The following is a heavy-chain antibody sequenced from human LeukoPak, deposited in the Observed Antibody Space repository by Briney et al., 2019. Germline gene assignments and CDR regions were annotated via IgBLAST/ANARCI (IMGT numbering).Heavy chain of an antibody. CDR2: ISTNGDST. CDR3: ARWGSTSCYDY. V-gene: IGHV3-64*02. J-gene: IGHJ4*02. Sequence: GGSLRLSCAASGFTFTTYAMHWVRQAPWKGLEYVSAISTNGDSTYYADSVKGRFTISRDNSKNTLFLQMGSLRADDMAVYYCARWGSTSCYDYWGQGTLVTVSS. CDR1: GFTFTTYA. D-gene: IGHD2-2*01.